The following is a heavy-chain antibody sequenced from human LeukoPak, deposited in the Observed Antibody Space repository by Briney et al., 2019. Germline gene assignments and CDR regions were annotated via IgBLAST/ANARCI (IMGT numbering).Heavy chain of an antibody. CDR2: ISGSGGST. V-gene: IGHV3-23*01. J-gene: IGHJ4*02. CDR3: ARKGSGSGFDY. CDR1: GFTFSSYW. Sequence: GGSLRLSCAASGFTFSSYWMSWVRQAPGKGLEWVSAISGSGGSTYYADSVKGRFTISRDNSKNTLYLQMNSLRAEDTAVYYCARKGSGSGFDYWGQGTLVTVSS. D-gene: IGHD6-19*01.